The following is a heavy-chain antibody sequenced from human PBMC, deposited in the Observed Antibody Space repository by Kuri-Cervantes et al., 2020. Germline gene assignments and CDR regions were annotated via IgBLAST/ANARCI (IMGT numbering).Heavy chain of an antibody. CDR3: ARGVADFISQYYYGSGSWYGMDV. CDR1: GFTFSSYA. V-gene: IGHV3-30-3*01. D-gene: IGHD3-10*01. J-gene: IGHJ6*02. CDR2: ISYDGSNK. Sequence: GESLKIYCAASGFTFSSYAMHWVRQAPGKGLEWVAVISYDGSNKYYADSVKGRFTISRDNAKNSLYLQMNSLRAEDTAVYYCARGVADFISQYYYGSGSWYGMDVWGQGTTVTDSS.